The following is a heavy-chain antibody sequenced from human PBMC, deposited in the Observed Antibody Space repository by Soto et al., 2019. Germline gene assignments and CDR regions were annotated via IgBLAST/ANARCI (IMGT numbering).Heavy chain of an antibody. Sequence: GASVKVSCKASGYTFTSYGISWVRQAPGQGLEWMGWISAYNGNTNYAQKLQGRVTMTTDTSTSTVYMELRSLRSDDTAVYYCARDMHYDSSGYSLTDNWFDPWGQGTLVTVSS. D-gene: IGHD3-22*01. CDR1: GYTFTSYG. J-gene: IGHJ5*02. V-gene: IGHV1-18*01. CDR2: ISAYNGNT. CDR3: ARDMHYDSSGYSLTDNWFDP.